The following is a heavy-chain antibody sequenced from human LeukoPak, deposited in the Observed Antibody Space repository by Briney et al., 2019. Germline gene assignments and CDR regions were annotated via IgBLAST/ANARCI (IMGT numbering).Heavy chain of an antibody. D-gene: IGHD3-22*01. Sequence: GGSLRLSCAASGFTFSRNAMNWVRQSPGKGLEWVASISGNGLGTYYADSVKGRFNISRDNYRNTLYLQMNSLKIEDTAFYYCAKDANYLRSSGYLIPIDFWGQGTLVTVSS. V-gene: IGHV3-23*01. CDR1: GFTFSRNA. J-gene: IGHJ4*02. CDR3: AKDANYLRSSGYLIPIDF. CDR2: ISGNGLGT.